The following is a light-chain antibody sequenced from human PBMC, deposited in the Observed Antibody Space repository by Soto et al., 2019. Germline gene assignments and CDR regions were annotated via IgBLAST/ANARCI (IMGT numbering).Light chain of an antibody. V-gene: IGLV2-14*01. Sequence: QSVLTQPASVSWSPGQSIPISCTGTSRDVGAYNYVSWYQQHPGKAPKLMVYDVTNRPSGVSDRFSGSKSGNTASLTISGLQAEDEADYFCSSHSNITPYVFGTGTKVTVL. CDR1: SRDVGAYNY. CDR3: SSHSNITPYV. CDR2: DVT. J-gene: IGLJ1*01.